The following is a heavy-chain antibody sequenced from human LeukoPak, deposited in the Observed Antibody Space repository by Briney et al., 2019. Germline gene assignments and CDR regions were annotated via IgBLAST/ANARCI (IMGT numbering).Heavy chain of an antibody. CDR3: ARGAYCSGGRCPGAFDI. J-gene: IGHJ3*02. D-gene: IGHD2-15*01. CDR1: GFIASSNY. CDR2: ISYDGSNK. V-gene: IGHV3-30-3*01. Sequence: PGGSLRLSCTASGFIASSNYMSWVRQAPGKGLEWVAVISYDGSNKYYADSVKGRFTISRDNSKNTLYLQMNSLRADDTAVYYCARGAYCSGGRCPGAFDIWGQGTMVTVSS.